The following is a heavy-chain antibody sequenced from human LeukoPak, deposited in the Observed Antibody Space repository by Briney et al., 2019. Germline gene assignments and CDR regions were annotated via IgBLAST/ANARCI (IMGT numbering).Heavy chain of an antibody. V-gene: IGHV4-59*08. D-gene: IGHD2-15*01. J-gene: IGHJ6*02. CDR3: ARHPGGVVGASFYYGMDV. CDR1: GGSISSYY. Sequence: PSETLSLTCTVSGGSISSYYWSWIRQPPGKGLEWDGYVYYSGSTNYNPSLQSRVTISVDTSKNQFSLKLSSVPAADTAMYYCARHPGGVVGASFYYGMDVWGQGTTVTVSS. CDR2: VYYSGST.